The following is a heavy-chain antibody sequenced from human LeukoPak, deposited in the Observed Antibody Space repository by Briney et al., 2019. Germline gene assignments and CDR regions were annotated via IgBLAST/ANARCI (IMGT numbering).Heavy chain of an antibody. CDR2: INSDGSST. CDR3: AKELAVAGRDPASFWGYYADY. D-gene: IGHD6-19*01. CDR1: GFTFSNYW. Sequence: GGSPRPSCAASGFTFSNYWMHWVRQAPGKGLVWVSRINSDGSSTTHADSVRGRFTISRDNAKNTLYLQMNSLRAEDTAVYYCAKELAVAGRDPASFWGYYADYWGQGTLVTVSS. J-gene: IGHJ4*02. V-gene: IGHV3-74*03.